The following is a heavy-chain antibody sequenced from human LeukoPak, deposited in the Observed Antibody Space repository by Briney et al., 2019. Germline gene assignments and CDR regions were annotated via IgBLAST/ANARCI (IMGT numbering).Heavy chain of an antibody. J-gene: IGHJ5*02. CDR2: IYYSGSI. CDR1: GGSISSYY. D-gene: IGHD1-26*01. Sequence: SETLSLTCTVSGGSISSYYWSWIRQPPGKGLEWIGYIYYSGSINYNPSLKSRVTISVDTSKNQFSLKLSSVTAADTAVYYCARYDSGSYAPIFDPWGQGTLVTVSS. V-gene: IGHV4-59*01. CDR3: ARYDSGSYAPIFDP.